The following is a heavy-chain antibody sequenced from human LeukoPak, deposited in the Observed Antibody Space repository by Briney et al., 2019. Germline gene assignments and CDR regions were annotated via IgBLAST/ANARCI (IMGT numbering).Heavy chain of an antibody. CDR3: ARAPGIAAAGTHFDF. J-gene: IGHJ4*02. CDR2: IYYSGSA. CDR1: GGSISDNY. V-gene: IGHV4-59*01. Sequence: SETLSLTCTVSGGSISDNYWSWIRQPPGKGLEWIGYIYYSGSAKYNPSLKSRVTISVDTSKNQFSLKLSSVTAGDTAVYYCARAPGIAAAGTHFDFWGQGTLVTVSS. D-gene: IGHD6-13*01.